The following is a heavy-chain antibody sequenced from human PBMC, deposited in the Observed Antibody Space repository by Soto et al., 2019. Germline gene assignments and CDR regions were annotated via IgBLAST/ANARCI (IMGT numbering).Heavy chain of an antibody. J-gene: IGHJ6*03. CDR2: ISSNGVGT. CDR3: ARRARPDFYYMAV. Sequence: EVQLAESGGGLAQPGGSLRLSCAASGFTLSGYAMDWVRQAPGKGLEYVSGISSNGVGTYYSNSVQGRFTISRDNSKNTVYLQMGSLRPEDIAVYYCARRARPDFYYMAVWGKGTTVTVS. CDR1: GFTLSGYA. V-gene: IGHV3-64*01. D-gene: IGHD6-6*01.